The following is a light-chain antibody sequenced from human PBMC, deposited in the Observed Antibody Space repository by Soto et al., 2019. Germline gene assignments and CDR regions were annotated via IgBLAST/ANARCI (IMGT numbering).Light chain of an antibody. J-gene: IGKJ5*01. CDR1: QSISSTY. CDR2: GAS. Sequence: EIVLTQSPGTLSLSPGERATLSCRVSQSISSTYLAWYQQKPGQAPRLLIYGASSRATGIPDRFSGSGSGTDFTLTISRLEPEDFAVYYCQQYGSSPFTFGQGTRVEIK. V-gene: IGKV3-20*01. CDR3: QQYGSSPFT.